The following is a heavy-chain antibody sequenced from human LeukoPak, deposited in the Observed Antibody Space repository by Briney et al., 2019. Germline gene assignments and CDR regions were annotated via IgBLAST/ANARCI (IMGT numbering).Heavy chain of an antibody. CDR3: ARDQRMVTMVRGEGNKIPSFDY. D-gene: IGHD3-10*01. Sequence: ASVKVSCKASGYTFTSYYMHWVRQAPGQGLEWMGIINPSGGSTSYAQKFQGRVTMTRDTSTSTVYMELSSLRSEDTAVYYCARDQRMVTMVRGEGNKIPSFDYWGQGTLVTVSS. CDR1: GYTFTSYY. V-gene: IGHV1-46*01. J-gene: IGHJ4*02. CDR2: INPSGGST.